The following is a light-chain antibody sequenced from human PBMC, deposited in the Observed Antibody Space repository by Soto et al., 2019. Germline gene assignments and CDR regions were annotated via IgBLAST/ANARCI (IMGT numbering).Light chain of an antibody. CDR2: GAS. V-gene: IGKV3-15*01. CDR3: QQYEGWPYT. J-gene: IGKJ2*01. Sequence: EIVMTQSPVTLSVSPGERATLSCRASQSVRSNLAWYQQKRGRAPRLLIYGASTRATGIPARFSVSGSGTEFTLTISSLQSEDFAVYYCQQYEGWPYTFGQGTKLEIK. CDR1: QSVRSN.